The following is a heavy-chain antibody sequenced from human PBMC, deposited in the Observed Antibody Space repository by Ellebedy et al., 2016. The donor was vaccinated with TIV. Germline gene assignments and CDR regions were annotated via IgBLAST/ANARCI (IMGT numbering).Heavy chain of an antibody. J-gene: IGHJ4*02. V-gene: IGHV1-18*01. CDR2: ISADNGNT. Sequence: AASVKVSCKASGYTFTSYGISWVRQAPGQGLEWMGWISADNGNTNYAQKFQGRVTMTTDTSTSPAYMELRSLRSDDTDVYYCARDPGPGSFDYWGQGTLVTVSS. CDR1: GYTFTSYG. CDR3: ARDPGPGSFDY. D-gene: IGHD3-10*01.